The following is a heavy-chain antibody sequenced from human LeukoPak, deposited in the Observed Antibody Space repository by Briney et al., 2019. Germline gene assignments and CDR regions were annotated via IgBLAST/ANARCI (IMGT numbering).Heavy chain of an antibody. D-gene: IGHD3-3*01. J-gene: IGHJ4*02. CDR2: IKTDGSVT. CDR1: GFTFSSYW. CDR3: ARDLINYEFWSGLFDY. V-gene: IGHV3-74*01. Sequence: GGSLRLSCVASGFTFSSYWMYWVRQAPGKGPVWVSSIKTDGSVTNYADSVKGRFTISRDNAKNTLYLQMNSLRAEDTAVYYCARDLINYEFWSGLFDYWGQGTLVTVSS.